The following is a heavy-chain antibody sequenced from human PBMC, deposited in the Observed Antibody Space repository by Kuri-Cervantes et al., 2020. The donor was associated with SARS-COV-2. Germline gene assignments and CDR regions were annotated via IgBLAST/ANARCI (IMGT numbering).Heavy chain of an antibody. CDR1: GGSISSYY. CDR2: IYYSGST. CDR3: ARWPSWSGSIDY. V-gene: IGHV4-59*01. J-gene: IGHJ4*02. D-gene: IGHD3-3*01. Sequence: SETLSLTCTVSGGSISSYYWSWIRQPPGKGLEWIEYIYYSGSTNYNPSLKSRVTISVDTSKNQFSLKLSSVTAADTAVYYCARWPSWSGSIDYWGQGTLVTVSS.